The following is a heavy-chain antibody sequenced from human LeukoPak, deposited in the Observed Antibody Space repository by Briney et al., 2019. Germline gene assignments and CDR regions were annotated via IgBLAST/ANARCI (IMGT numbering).Heavy chain of an antibody. CDR2: IRSKAYGGTT. J-gene: IGHJ3*02. CDR1: EFTFGDYA. Sequence: GRSLRLSCTASEFTFGDYAMSWVRQAPGKGLEWVGFIRSKAYGGTTEYAASVKGRFTISRDDSKSIAYLQMNSLKTEDTAVYYCTRTDILTGSDAFDIWGQGTMVTVSS. D-gene: IGHD3-9*01. CDR3: TRTDILTGSDAFDI. V-gene: IGHV3-49*04.